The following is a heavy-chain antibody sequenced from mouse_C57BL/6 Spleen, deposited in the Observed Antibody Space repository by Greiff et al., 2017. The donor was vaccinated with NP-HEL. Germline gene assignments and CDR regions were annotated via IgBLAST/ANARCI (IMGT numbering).Heavy chain of an antibody. D-gene: IGHD1-1*01. CDR2: IHPSDSAT. V-gene: IGHV1-74*01. CDR3: AISSYSSYFDV. Sequence: QVQLQQSGAELVKPGASVKVSCKASGYTFTSYWMHWVKQRPGQGLEWIGRIHPSDSATNYNQKFKGKATLTVDKSSSTAYMQLSSLTSEDSAVYYCAISSYSSYFDVWGTGTTVTVAS. CDR1: GYTFTSYW. J-gene: IGHJ1*03.